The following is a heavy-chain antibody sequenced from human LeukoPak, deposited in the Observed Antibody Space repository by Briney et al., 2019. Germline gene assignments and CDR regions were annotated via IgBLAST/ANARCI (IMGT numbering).Heavy chain of an antibody. CDR2: IQPCYSDS. J-gene: IGHJ4*02. V-gene: IGHV5-51*01. CDR1: GYSFSNYW. CDR3: ARLLGGYSYGLDY. D-gene: IGHD5-18*01. Sequence: GESPKIPCKGSGYSFSNYWIGWVRQMPGKGLERLGTIQPCYSDSRYRPSFKGQVTVSADKSISTAYLQWSSLKASDTAMYYCARLLGGYSYGLDYWGQGTLVTVSS.